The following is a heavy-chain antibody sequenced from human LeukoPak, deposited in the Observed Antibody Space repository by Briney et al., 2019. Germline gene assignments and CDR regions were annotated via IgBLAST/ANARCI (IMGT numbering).Heavy chain of an antibody. J-gene: IGHJ4*02. V-gene: IGHV1-46*01. Sequence: ASVKVSCKASGYSFTSNYIHWVRQAPGQELEWMGMIYPRDGSTSYAQKFQGRVTVTRDTSTSTVHMELSGLRSEDTAVYYCARDQEAFDHWGQGTLVTVSS. CDR3: ARDQEAFDH. CDR2: IYPRDGST. CDR1: GYSFTSNY.